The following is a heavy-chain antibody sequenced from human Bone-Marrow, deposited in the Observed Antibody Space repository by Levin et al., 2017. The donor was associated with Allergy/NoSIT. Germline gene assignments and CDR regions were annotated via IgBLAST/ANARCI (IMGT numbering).Heavy chain of an antibody. CDR3: AKDLGRGFEYSSSSSLDY. D-gene: IGHD6-6*01. CDR2: ISYDGRAK. CDR1: GFTLSRYG. Sequence: PGGSLRLSCAASGFTLSRYGMHWVRQAPGKGLEWVAAISYDGRAKYYPDSVKGRFTISTDNFDNTVYLQMNSLSAEDTALYYCAKDLGRGFEYSSSSSLDYWGQGTLVTVSS. V-gene: IGHV3-30*18. J-gene: IGHJ4*02.